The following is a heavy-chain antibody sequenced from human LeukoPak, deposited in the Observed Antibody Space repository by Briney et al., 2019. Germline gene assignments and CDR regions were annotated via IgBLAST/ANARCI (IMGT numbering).Heavy chain of an antibody. V-gene: IGHV4-39*07. CDR1: GASISSTSYY. CDR3: ARIGVRSVIGVFDY. J-gene: IGHJ4*02. D-gene: IGHD3-10*01. CDR2: ISYSGTT. Sequence: SETLSLTCSVSGASISSTSYYWGWIRRPPGKGLEWIGSISYSGTTFYNPSLESRVTISADTSKNQFSLKLSSVTATDTAVYYCARIGVRSVIGVFDYWGQGIRVTVSS.